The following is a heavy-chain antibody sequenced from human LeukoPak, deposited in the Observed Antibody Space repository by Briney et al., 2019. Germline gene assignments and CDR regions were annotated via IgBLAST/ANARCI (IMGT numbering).Heavy chain of an antibody. CDR3: ARGFGGNLRKRYFDL. D-gene: IGHD4-23*01. V-gene: IGHV4-59*01. CDR2: IYYSGST. J-gene: IGHJ2*01. Sequence: PSETLSLTCTVSGGSISSYYWSWIRQPPGKGLEWIGYIYYSGSTNYNPSLKSRVTISVDTSKNQFSLELSSVTAADTAVYYCARGFGGNLRKRYFDLWGRGTLVTVSS. CDR1: GGSISSYY.